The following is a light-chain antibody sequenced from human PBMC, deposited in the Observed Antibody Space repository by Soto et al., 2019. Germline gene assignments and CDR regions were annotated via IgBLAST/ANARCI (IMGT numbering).Light chain of an antibody. CDR3: CSYAGSRILFV. CDR1: SIDVGAYDL. Sequence: QSALTQPASVSGSPGQSITISCTGTSIDVGAYDLVSWYQQLPGKAPKLIIYEDFKRPSGVSNRFSGSKSGNTASLTISGLQAEDEADYFCCSYAGSRILFVFGTGTKLTVL. CDR2: EDF. V-gene: IGLV2-23*01. J-gene: IGLJ1*01.